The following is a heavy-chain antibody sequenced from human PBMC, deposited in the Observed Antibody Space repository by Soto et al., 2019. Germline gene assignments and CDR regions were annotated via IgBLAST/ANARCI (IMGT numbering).Heavy chain of an antibody. CDR1: GGSISNYY. J-gene: IGHJ4*02. CDR2: IYHSGST. V-gene: IGHV4-59*01. CDR3: ARECSHSGWFDY. D-gene: IGHD6-19*01. Sequence: QVQLQESDPGLVKPSETLSLTCTVSGGSISNYYWSWIRQPPGKGLEWIGYIYHSGSTDYNPSLKSRVTISVDTYNMQFSLKLSSVTAADTAVYYCARECSHSGWFDYWGQGALVTVSA.